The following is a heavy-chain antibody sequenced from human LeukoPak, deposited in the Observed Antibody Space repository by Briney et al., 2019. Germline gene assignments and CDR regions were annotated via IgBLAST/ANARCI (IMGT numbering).Heavy chain of an antibody. J-gene: IGHJ4*02. CDR1: GYTFSSYD. V-gene: IGHV1-8*02. D-gene: IGHD2-2*01. CDR3: ARRYCSSTSCHYFDY. Sequence: ASVTVSWKASGYTFSSYDINWVRQATGQGLEWMGWMNHNSANTGYAQKFQGRVTMTRNTSISTAYMDLSSLRSEDTAVYYCARRYCSSTSCHYFDYWGQGTLVTVSS. CDR2: MNHNSANT.